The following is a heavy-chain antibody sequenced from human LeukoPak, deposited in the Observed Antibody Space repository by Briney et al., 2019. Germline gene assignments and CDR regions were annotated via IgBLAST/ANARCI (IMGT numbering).Heavy chain of an antibody. CDR3: ARDRGLSGSYYDLDY. J-gene: IGHJ4*02. V-gene: IGHV4-59*01. D-gene: IGHD1-26*01. CDR1: GGSISSYY. Sequence: SETLSLTCTVSGGSISSYYWSWIRQPPGKGLEWIGYIYYSGSTNYNPSLKSRVTISVDTSKNQFSLKLSSVTAADTAVYYCARDRGLSGSYYDLDYWGQGTLVTVSS. CDR2: IYYSGST.